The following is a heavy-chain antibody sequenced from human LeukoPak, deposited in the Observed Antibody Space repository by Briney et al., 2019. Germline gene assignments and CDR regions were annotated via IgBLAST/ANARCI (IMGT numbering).Heavy chain of an antibody. V-gene: IGHV5-51*01. Sequence: NPGESLKISCKGSGYSFTSYWIGWVRQMPGKGLEWMGIIYPGDSDTRYSPSFQGQVTISADKSISTAYLQWSSLKASDTAMYYCARHRDGYNSRYYYYYGMDVWGQGTTVTVSS. CDR2: IYPGDSDT. J-gene: IGHJ6*02. CDR3: ARHRDGYNSRYYYYYGMDV. D-gene: IGHD5-24*01. CDR1: GYSFTSYW.